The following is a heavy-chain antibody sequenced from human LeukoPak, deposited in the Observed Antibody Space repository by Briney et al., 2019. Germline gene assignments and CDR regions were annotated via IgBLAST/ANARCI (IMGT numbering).Heavy chain of an antibody. D-gene: IGHD3-10*01. J-gene: IGHJ5*02. CDR2: LNPDSGAT. CDR3: ASHDRYSGSYYSFDP. Sequence: ASVKVSCKASGYTFTYYYIHWVRQAPGQGLEWMGCLNPDSGATAYAQKFQGRVTMTRDTSITTAYMELNRLTSDDTAVYYCASHDRYSGSYYSFDPWGQGTLVTVSS. CDR1: GYTFTYYY. V-gene: IGHV1-2*02.